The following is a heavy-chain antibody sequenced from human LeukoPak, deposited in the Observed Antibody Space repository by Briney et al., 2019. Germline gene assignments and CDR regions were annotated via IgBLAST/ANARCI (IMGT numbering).Heavy chain of an antibody. CDR1: GGTFSSYA. V-gene: IGHV1-69*04. D-gene: IGHD3-22*01. Sequence: SVKVSCKASGGTFSSYAISWVRQAPGQGLEWMGRIIPILGIANYAQKFQGRVTITADKSTSTAYMELSSLRSEDTAVYYCARDFQGTYYYDSSGYGSAFDIWGQGTMVTVSS. J-gene: IGHJ3*02. CDR2: IIPILGIA. CDR3: ARDFQGTYYYDSSGYGSAFDI.